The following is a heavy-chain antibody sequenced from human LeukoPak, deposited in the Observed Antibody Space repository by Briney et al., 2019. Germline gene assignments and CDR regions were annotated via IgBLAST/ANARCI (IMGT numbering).Heavy chain of an antibody. CDR1: GGSISSGGYY. CDR3: ARDFYDSSGYSYYGMDV. J-gene: IGHJ6*02. V-gene: IGHV4-31*03. D-gene: IGHD3-22*01. Sequence: SQTLSLTCTVSGGSISSGGYYWSWIRQHPGKGLEWIGYIYYSGSTYYNPSLKSRVAISVDTSKNQFSLKLSSVTAADTAVYYCARDFYDSSGYSYYGMDVWGQGTTVTVSS. CDR2: IYYSGST.